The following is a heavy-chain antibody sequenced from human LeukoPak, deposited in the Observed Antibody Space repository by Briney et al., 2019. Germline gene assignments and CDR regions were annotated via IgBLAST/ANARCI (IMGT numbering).Heavy chain of an antibody. D-gene: IGHD2-15*01. CDR1: GGSFSGYY. J-gene: IGHJ4*02. Sequence: SETLSLTCAVYGGSFSGYYWSWIRQPPGKGLEWIGEINHSGSTNYNPSLKSRVTISVDTSKNQFSLKLSSVTAADTAVYYCARGGNVVAAKYFDYWGQGTLVTVSS. CDR2: INHSGST. CDR3: ARGGNVVAAKYFDY. V-gene: IGHV4-34*01.